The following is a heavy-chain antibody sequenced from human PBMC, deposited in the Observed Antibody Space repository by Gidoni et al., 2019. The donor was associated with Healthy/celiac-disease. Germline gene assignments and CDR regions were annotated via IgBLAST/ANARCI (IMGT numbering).Heavy chain of an antibody. CDR3: ADLHYYDSSGI. J-gene: IGHJ4*02. D-gene: IGHD3-22*01. Sequence: EVQLVESGGGLVQPGGSLRLSCAASGFTCSRYAMSWVRQAPGKGLEWVSAISGSGGSTYYADSVKGRFTISRDNSKNTLYLQMNSLRAEDTAVYYCADLHYYDSSGIWGQGTLVTVSS. CDR2: ISGSGGST. V-gene: IGHV3-23*04. CDR1: GFTCSRYA.